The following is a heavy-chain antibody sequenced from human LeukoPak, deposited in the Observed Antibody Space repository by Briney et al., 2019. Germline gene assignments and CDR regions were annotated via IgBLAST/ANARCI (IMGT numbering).Heavy chain of an antibody. CDR2: ISYDGSNK. CDR3: AKALTYSSSWDGYDY. J-gene: IGHJ4*02. D-gene: IGHD6-13*01. CDR1: GFTFSSYG. V-gene: IGHV3-30*18. Sequence: TGGSLRLSCAASGFTFSSYGMHWVRQAPGKGLEWVAVISYDGSNKYYADSVKGRFTISRDNSKNTLYLQMNSLRAEDTAVYYCAKALTYSSSWDGYDYWGQGTLVTVSS.